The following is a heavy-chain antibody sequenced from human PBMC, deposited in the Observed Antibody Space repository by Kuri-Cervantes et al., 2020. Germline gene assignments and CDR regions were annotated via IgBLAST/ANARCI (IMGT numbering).Heavy chain of an antibody. V-gene: IGHV3-23*01. CDR1: GFTFSSYA. CDR2: ISDSGANK. D-gene: IGHD1-26*01. J-gene: IGHJ4*02. CDR3: AKDRLIRGSSFFDS. Sequence: GESLKISCAASGFTFSSYAMSWVRQAPGKGLEWVSVISDSGANKYYADSVKGRFTISRDNSKNMLYLQMSSLRAEDTAVYYCAKDRLIRGSSFFDSWGQGTLVTVSS.